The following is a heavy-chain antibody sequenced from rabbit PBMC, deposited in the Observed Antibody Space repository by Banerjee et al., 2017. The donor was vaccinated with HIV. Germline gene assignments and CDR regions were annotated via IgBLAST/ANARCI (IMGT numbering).Heavy chain of an antibody. CDR2: INTSSGNT. CDR3: AIYAVYGYLSL. D-gene: IGHD6-1*01. Sequence: QEQLKESGGGLVQPGGSLTLSCKASGFDFSSYYMSWVRQAPGKGLEWIACINTSSGNTVYANWAKGRFTISKTSSTTVTLQMTSLTAADTATYFCAIYAVYGYLSLWGPGTLVTVS. CDR1: GFDFSSYYM. J-gene: IGHJ4*01. V-gene: IGHV1S45*01.